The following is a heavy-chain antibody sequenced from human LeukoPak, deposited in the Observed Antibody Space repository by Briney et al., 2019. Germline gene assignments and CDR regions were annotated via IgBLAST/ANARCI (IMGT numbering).Heavy chain of an antibody. CDR2: IYTSGST. CDR3: ARDTSIAVAGPGGGFYYYYMDV. J-gene: IGHJ6*03. Sequence: SETLSLTCTVSGGSISSGSYYWSWIRQPAGKGLEWIGRIYTSGSTNYNPSLKSRVTISVDTSKNQFSLKLSSVTAADTAVYYCARDTSIAVAGPGGGFYYYYMDVWGKGTTVTVSS. CDR1: GGSISSGSYY. V-gene: IGHV4-61*02. D-gene: IGHD6-19*01.